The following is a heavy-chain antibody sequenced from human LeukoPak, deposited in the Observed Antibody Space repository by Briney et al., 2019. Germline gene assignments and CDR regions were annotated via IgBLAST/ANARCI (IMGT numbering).Heavy chain of an antibody. V-gene: IGHV1-69*04. CDR3: ARGGIAVAGSYFDY. CDR1: GGTFSSYA. CDR2: IIPILGIA. D-gene: IGHD6-19*01. Sequence: GASVKVSCKASGGTFSSYAISWVRQAPGQGLEWMGRIIPILGIANYAQKFQGRVTITADKSTSTAYMGLSSLRSEDTAVYYCARGGIAVAGSYFDYWGQGTLVTVSS. J-gene: IGHJ4*02.